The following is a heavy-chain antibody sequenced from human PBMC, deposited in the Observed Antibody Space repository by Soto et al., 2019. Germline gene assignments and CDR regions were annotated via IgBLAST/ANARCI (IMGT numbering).Heavy chain of an antibody. J-gene: IGHJ5*02. V-gene: IGHV3-23*01. CDR1: GFPFSSYA. CDR2: ISGADDSR. CDR3: AKASSTPPNWFDL. Sequence: GGSLRLSCAVSGFPFSSYAMSWVRQPAGKGLEWVSGISGADDSRYYADSVKRRFTISRDNSKSTLYLQMDSLRAGDTAVYFCAKASSTPPNWFDLWGQGTQVTVSS.